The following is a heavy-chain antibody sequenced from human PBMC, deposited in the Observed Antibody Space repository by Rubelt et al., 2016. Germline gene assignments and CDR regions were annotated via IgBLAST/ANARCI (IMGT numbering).Heavy chain of an antibody. CDR1: GGSISSYY. J-gene: IGHJ4*02. CDR2: IYYSGGT. CDR3: ARGRRDLDY. Sequence: QVQLQESGPGLVKPSETLSLTCTVSGGSISSYYWSWIRQPPGKGLEWIGFIYYSGGTNYNPSLKSGVTISVDTSKNQFSLKLRSVTAADTAVDYCARGRRDLDYWGQGTLVTVSS. V-gene: IGHV4-59*01. D-gene: IGHD5-24*01.